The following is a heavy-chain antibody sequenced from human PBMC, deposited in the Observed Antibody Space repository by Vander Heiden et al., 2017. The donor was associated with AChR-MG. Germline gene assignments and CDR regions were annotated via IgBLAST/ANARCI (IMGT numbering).Heavy chain of an antibody. Sequence: EVPLVASGGGLVQPGGSLKLSCAASRFTCRGSVMHWVRQASGKGLEWVGRIRSKANNDATVYAASVKGRFTISRDDSKNTAYLQMNSLKTEDTAMYYCARQGFSGWYWFDPWGQGTLVTVSS. CDR1: RFTCRGSV. CDR2: IRSKANNDAT. CDR3: ARQGFSGWYWFDP. J-gene: IGHJ5*02. V-gene: IGHV3-73*01. D-gene: IGHD6-19*01.